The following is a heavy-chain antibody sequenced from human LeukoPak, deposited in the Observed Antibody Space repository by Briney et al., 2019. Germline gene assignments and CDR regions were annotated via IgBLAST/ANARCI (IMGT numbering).Heavy chain of an antibody. CDR3: ARDLIHGNYFDY. V-gene: IGHV4-4*07. CDR2: IYTSGST. Sequence: PSETLSLTCTIAGGSISSYYWSWIRQPAGKGLEWIGRIYTSGSTNYNPSLKSRVTTSVDTSKNQFSLKLSSVTAADTAVYYCARDLIHGNYFDYWGQGTLVTVSS. J-gene: IGHJ4*02. D-gene: IGHD2-8*01. CDR1: GGSISSYY.